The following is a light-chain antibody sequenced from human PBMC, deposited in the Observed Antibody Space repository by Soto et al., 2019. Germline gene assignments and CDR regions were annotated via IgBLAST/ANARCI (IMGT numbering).Light chain of an antibody. Sequence: EIVMTQSPATLTVSPGERATLSGRASQSVSSKLAWYQQKPGQAPKILIYGASTRVTGIPARFSGSGSGTEFTLTISSLQSEDFAVYYCHQYNNWPRTFGQGTKVEIK. CDR1: QSVSSK. V-gene: IGKV3-15*01. CDR2: GAS. J-gene: IGKJ1*01. CDR3: HQYNNWPRT.